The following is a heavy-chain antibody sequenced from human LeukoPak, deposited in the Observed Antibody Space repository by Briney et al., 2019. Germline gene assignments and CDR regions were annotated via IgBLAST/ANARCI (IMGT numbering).Heavy chain of an antibody. V-gene: IGHV3-30*02. J-gene: IGHJ4*02. CDR2: IRYDGSNK. CDR1: GFTFSSYG. D-gene: IGHD6-19*01. CDR3: ARRSSVAVAGAFDY. Sequence: QPGGSLRLSCAASGFTFSSYGMHWVRQAPGKGLEWVAFIRYDGSNKYYADSVKGRFTISRDNSKNTLHLQMNSLRAEDTAVYFCARRSSVAVAGAFDYWGQGTLVTVSS.